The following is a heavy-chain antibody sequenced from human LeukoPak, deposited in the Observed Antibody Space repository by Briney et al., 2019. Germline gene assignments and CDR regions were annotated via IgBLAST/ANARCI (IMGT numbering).Heavy chain of an antibody. CDR3: ARVKVYSSSPEGYYYYMDV. J-gene: IGHJ6*03. CDR2: INPSGGST. Sequence: ASVKVSCKASGYTFTSYYMHWVRQAPGQGLEWMGIINPSGGSTSYAQKFQGRVTMTTDTSTSTAYMELRSLRSDDTAVYYCARVKVYSSSPEGYYYYMDVWGKGTTVTVSS. CDR1: GYTFTSYY. V-gene: IGHV1-46*01. D-gene: IGHD6-6*01.